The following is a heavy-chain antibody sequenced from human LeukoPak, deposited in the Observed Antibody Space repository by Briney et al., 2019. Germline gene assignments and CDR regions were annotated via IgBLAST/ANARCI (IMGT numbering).Heavy chain of an antibody. J-gene: IGHJ4*02. Sequence: SETLSLTCTVSGGSISRYYWSWIRQPPGKGLEWIGYIYYSGSTNYNPSLKSRVTISVDTSKNQFSLKLSSVTAADTAVYYCARHEPELRFGEFSSPYFDYWGQGTLVTVSS. CDR2: IYYSGST. CDR3: ARHEPELRFGEFSSPYFDY. CDR1: GGSISRYY. V-gene: IGHV4-59*08. D-gene: IGHD3-10*01.